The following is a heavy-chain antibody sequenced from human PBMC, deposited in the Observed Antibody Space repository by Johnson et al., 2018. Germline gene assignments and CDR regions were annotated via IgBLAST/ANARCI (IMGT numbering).Heavy chain of an antibody. V-gene: IGHV1-24*01. CDR3: ATDLYTYAFDI. CDR1: GYTLTQLS. D-gene: IGHD2-8*01. Sequence: QVQLVQSGAEVKKXGASXKVXCKVSGYTLTQLSVYWVRQPPGKGLEWMGGPDPENGGTLYAQKFQGRVTMTEDPSSAPAHMEVNGLTSEDTAIYYCATDLYTYAFDIWGQGTLLTVS. CDR2: PDPENGGT. J-gene: IGHJ3*02.